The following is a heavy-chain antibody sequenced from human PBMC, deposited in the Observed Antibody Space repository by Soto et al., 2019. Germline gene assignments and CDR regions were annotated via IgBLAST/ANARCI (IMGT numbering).Heavy chain of an antibody. J-gene: IGHJ4*02. D-gene: IGHD5-18*01. CDR1: GLTFSNVW. Sequence: EVQLVESGGGLVKPGGSLRLSCAASGLTFSNVWMTWVRQAPGKGLEWVGRIKSKSDGETADVAAPVKARFTISRDDSKNTVFLEMNSLKSEDTALYYCAITAMINRDSSTSFDYWGRGTQVTVSS. V-gene: IGHV3-15*01. CDR3: AITAMINRDSSTSFDY. CDR2: IKSKSDGETA.